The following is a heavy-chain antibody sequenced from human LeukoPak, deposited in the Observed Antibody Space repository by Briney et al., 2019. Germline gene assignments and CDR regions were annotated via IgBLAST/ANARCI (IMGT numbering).Heavy chain of an antibody. J-gene: IGHJ4*02. CDR1: GFTFSNYA. D-gene: IGHD5-24*01. CDR2: IHYSGGST. V-gene: IGHV3-23*01. Sequence: PGGPLRLSCAASGFTFSNYAMSWVRQAPGKGLEWVSSIHYSGGSTYYADSVKGRFTISRDNSKNTLYLQMNSLRVEDTAVYYCAKVIREVDMSHGYWGQGALVTVSS. CDR3: AKVIREVDMSHGY.